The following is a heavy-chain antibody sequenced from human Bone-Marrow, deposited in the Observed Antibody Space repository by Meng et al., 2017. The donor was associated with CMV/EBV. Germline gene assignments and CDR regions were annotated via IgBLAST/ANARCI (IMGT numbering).Heavy chain of an antibody. Sequence: LSLTCAASGFTFSSYAMHWVRQAPGKGLEWVAVISYDGSNKYYADSVKGRFTISRDNAKNSLYLQMNSLRAEDTAVYYCARTLWRHADYWGQGTLVTVSS. CDR3: ARTLWRHADY. J-gene: IGHJ4*02. V-gene: IGHV3-30-3*01. CDR2: ISYDGSNK. CDR1: GFTFSSYA. D-gene: IGHD5-18*01.